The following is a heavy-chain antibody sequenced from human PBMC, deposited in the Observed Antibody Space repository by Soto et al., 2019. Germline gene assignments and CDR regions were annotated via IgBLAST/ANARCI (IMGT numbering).Heavy chain of an antibody. CDR2: ISHDGSDK. J-gene: IGHJ4*02. Sequence: PGGALRLSCAASGFTFSTYAIHWVRQAPGKGLEWMAVISHDGSDKYYADSVKGRFTISRDNSKNTVNLQMNSLRAEDTAVYYCARSPYSSGWYPSSPRVFDYWGQGTLVTVSS. CDR1: GFTFSTYA. D-gene: IGHD6-19*01. V-gene: IGHV3-30-3*01. CDR3: ARSPYSSGWYPSSPRVFDY.